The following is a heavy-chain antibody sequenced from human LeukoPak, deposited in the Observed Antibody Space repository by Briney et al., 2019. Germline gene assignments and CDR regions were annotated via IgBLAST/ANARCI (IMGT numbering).Heavy chain of an antibody. J-gene: IGHJ4*02. CDR1: GFSFSSYW. CDR2: ISYDGRQK. CDR3: VRVFLESLTAGYFDH. V-gene: IGHV3-30*03. D-gene: IGHD3-3*01. Sequence: GGSLRLSCTASGFSFSSYWMNWVRQAPGKGLEWVAVISYDGRQKYYADSVKGRFTISRDNSKDTVYLQMNSLRDEDSATYYCVRVFLESLTAGYFDHWGQGTLVTVSP.